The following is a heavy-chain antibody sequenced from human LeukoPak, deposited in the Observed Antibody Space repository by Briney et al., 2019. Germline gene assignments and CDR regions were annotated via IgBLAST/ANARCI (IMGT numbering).Heavy chain of an antibody. D-gene: IGHD3-10*01. CDR1: GFTFSSYE. CDR2: ISSRGSTI. Sequence: GGSLRLSCAASGFTFSSYEMNWVRQAPGKGLEWVSYISSRGSTIYYADSVKGRFTISRDNAKNSLYLQMNSLRAEDTAVYYCARDHYGSGSYYYFDYWGQGTLVTVSS. CDR3: ARDHYGSGSYYYFDY. V-gene: IGHV3-48*03. J-gene: IGHJ4*02.